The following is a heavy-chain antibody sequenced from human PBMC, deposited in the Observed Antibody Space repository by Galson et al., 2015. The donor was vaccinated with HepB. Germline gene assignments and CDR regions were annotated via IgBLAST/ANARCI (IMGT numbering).Heavy chain of an antibody. V-gene: IGHV3-15*01. CDR1: GFPFGIAW. J-gene: IGHJ4*02. Sequence: ALRLSCAASGFPFGIAWMSWVRQAPGEGLEWVGHIKSKTDGGTTDYAAPVKGRFAISRDDSKNTLYLQMNSLKTEDTAVDYCSTRRGYWGQGILVTVSS. CDR2: IKSKTDGGTT. CDR3: STRRGY.